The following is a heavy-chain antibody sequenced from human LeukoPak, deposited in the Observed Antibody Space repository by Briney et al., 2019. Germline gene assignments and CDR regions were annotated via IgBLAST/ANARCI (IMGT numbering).Heavy chain of an antibody. CDR1: GGSISSYY. D-gene: IGHD2-15*01. CDR2: IHYSGST. V-gene: IGHV4-59*01. J-gene: IGHJ4*02. Sequence: SETLSLTCTVSGGSISSYYWSWIRQPPGKGLEWIGYIHYSGSTNYNPSLKSRVTISVDTSKNQFSLKLTSVTAADTAVYYCARATVVAAYFNYWGQGTLVTVSS. CDR3: ARATVVAAYFNY.